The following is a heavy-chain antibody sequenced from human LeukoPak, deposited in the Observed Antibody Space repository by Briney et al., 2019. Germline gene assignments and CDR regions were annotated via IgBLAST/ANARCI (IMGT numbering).Heavy chain of an antibody. CDR3: ARPGLRGTYYFDY. CDR1: GFTFSSYV. CDR2: IWYDGSNK. Sequence: GGSLRLSCAASGFTFSSYVMHWVRQAPGKGLEWVAFIWYDGSNKYYADSVKGRFTISRDNSKNTLYLQMNSLRSEDTAVYYCARPGLRGTYYFDYWGQGTLVTVSS. V-gene: IGHV3-30*02. J-gene: IGHJ4*02.